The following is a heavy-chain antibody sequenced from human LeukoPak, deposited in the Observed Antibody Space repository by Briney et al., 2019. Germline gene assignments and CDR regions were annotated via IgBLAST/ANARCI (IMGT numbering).Heavy chain of an antibody. V-gene: IGHV3-48*03. D-gene: IGHD4-23*01. Sequence: GGSLRLSCAASGFTFSSYEMHWVRQAPGKGLEWVSYISSRDNTIYYADSVKGRFTISRDNAENSLYLQMNSLRAEDTAVYYCARDYGGSSPFDYWGQGTLVTVSS. CDR3: ARDYGGSSPFDY. CDR2: ISSRDNTI. CDR1: GFTFSSYE. J-gene: IGHJ4*02.